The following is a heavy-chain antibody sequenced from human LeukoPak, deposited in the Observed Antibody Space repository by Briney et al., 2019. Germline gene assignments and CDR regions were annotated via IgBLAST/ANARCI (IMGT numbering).Heavy chain of an antibody. J-gene: IGHJ3*02. Sequence: PGGALRLSCAASGFTFSRFVMHWVRQAPGKGLEWVACIWDGVTNKYYADSVKGRFSISRDNSQHTLYLQMNSLSPEDTVVYYCAKERKGSPMAAIGIWGQGTMVTVPS. V-gene: IGHV3-30*02. CDR2: IWDGVTNK. CDR1: GFTFSRFV. CDR3: AKERKGSPMAAIGI. D-gene: IGHD3-10*01.